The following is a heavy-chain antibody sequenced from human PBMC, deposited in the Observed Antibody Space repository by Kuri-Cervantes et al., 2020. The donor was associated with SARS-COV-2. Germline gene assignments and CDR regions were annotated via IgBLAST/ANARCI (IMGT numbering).Heavy chain of an antibody. CDR3: ARTPLWELNFDAFDI. D-gene: IGHD1-26*01. Sequence: SETLSLTCTLSGGFFSSHPWSWIRQPPGKEPVWIGHVYYTGNANYHPSLKNRVTISADTSKNQFSLKLTSVTAADTAVYYCARTPLWELNFDAFDIWGRGKLVTVSS. CDR2: VYYTGNA. V-gene: IGHV4-59*11. CDR1: GGFFSSHP. J-gene: IGHJ3*02.